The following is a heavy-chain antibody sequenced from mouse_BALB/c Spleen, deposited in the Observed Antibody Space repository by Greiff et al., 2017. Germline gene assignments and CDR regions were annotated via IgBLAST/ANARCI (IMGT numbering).Heavy chain of an antibody. CDR1: GFSLTSYD. CDR2: IWTGGGT. D-gene: IGHD2-1*01. V-gene: IGHV2-9-2*01. CDR3: VRENYGNYGGAMDY. J-gene: IGHJ4*01. Sequence: QVQLQQSGPGLVAPSQSLSITCTASGFSLTSYDISWISQPPGKGLEWLGVIWTGGGTTYNSAFMSRLTISKDNSKSQVFLKMHGLQTDDTALYYCVRENYGNYGGAMDYWGQGTSVTVSS.